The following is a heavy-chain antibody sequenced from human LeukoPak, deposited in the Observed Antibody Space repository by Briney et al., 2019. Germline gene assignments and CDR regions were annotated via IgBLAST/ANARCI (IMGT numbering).Heavy chain of an antibody. CDR1: GGSISSYY. V-gene: IGHV4-4*07. Sequence: SETLSLTCTVSGGSISSYYWSWIRQPAGKGLEWIGRIYTSGSTNYNPSLKCRVTMSVGTSKKQFSLKMSSVTDAATAEYYCARARGEMITPFDYWGQGTLVTVSS. CDR3: ARARGEMITPFDY. J-gene: IGHJ4*02. CDR2: IYTSGST. D-gene: IGHD3-16*01.